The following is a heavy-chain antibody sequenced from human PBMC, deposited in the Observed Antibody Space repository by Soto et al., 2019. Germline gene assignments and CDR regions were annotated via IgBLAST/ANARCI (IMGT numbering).Heavy chain of an antibody. V-gene: IGHV1-58*01. CDR2: IVVGSGNT. CDR1: GFTFTISA. Sequence: SVKVSCKASGFTFTISAVQGVLQSRLQRLDWIGCIVVGSGNTNYAQKFQERVTITRDMSTSTAYMELSSLRSEDTAVYYCAAETAAASYGMDVWGQGTTVTVSS. D-gene: IGHD6-13*01. J-gene: IGHJ6*02. CDR3: AAETAAASYGMDV.